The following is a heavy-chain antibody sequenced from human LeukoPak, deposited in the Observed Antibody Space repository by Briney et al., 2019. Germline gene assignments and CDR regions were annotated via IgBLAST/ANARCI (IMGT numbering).Heavy chain of an antibody. J-gene: IGHJ4*02. Sequence: SETLSLTCTVSGGSISSYYWSWIRQPPGKGLEWIGYIYYNGSTNYNPSLKSRVTISVDTSKSQFSLKLRSVTAADTAVYYCAREVFGATMIDYWGQGTLVTVSS. CDR3: AREVFGATMIDY. CDR2: IYYNGST. V-gene: IGHV4-59*01. D-gene: IGHD1-26*01. CDR1: GGSISSYY.